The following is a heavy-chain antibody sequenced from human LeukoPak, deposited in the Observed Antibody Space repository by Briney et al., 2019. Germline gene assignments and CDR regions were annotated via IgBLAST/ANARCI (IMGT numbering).Heavy chain of an antibody. Sequence: SETLSLTCTVSGGSISSYYWSWIRQPPGKGLEWIGYIYYSGSTNYNPSPKSRVTISVDTSKNQFSLKLSSVTAADTAVYYCARDISTITYYDFWSGYQGGGNWFDPWGQGTLVTVSS. CDR1: GGSISSYY. CDR3: ARDISTITYYDFWSGYQGGGNWFDP. V-gene: IGHV4-59*01. D-gene: IGHD3-3*01. J-gene: IGHJ5*02. CDR2: IYYSGST.